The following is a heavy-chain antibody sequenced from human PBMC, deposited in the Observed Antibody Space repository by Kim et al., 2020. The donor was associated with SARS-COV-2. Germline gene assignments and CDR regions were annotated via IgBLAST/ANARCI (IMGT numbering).Heavy chain of an antibody. D-gene: IGHD1-26*01. CDR1: GGAIRGYY. CDR3: ASTGVGAVGWFDP. Sequence: SETLSLTCSVSGGAIRGYYWTWIRQPPGKRLERIGYVYHTGNTNYNPSLRGRVTISLNTSKRQFSLTLTSVTAADPAVYYCASTGVGAVGWFDPWGQGTLGSVSS. CDR2: VYHTGNT. J-gene: IGHJ5*02. V-gene: IGHV4-59*01.